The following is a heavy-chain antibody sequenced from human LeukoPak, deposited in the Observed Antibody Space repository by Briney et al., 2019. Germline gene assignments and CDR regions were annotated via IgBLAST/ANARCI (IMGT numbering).Heavy chain of an antibody. J-gene: IGHJ3*02. V-gene: IGHV1-46*01. CDR2: INPSGGST. CDR1: GYTFTSYA. CDR3: ARVVLRYFGRDETAFDI. Sequence: ASVKVSCKASGYTFTSYAMNWVRQAPGQGLEWMGIINPSGGSTSYAQKFQGRVTMTRDMSTSTAYMELSRLRSDDTAVYYCARVVLRYFGRDETAFDIWGQGTMVTVSS. D-gene: IGHD3-9*01.